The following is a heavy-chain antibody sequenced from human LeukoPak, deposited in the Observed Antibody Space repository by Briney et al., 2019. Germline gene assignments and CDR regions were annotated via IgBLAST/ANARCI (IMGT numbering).Heavy chain of an antibody. CDR2: ISWNSGSI. Sequence: GRSLRLSCAASGFTFDDHAMHWCRQSPGKGLEWVSGISWNSGSIGYADSVKGRFTISRDNAKNSLYLQMNSLRAEDMALYYCARGYGGFEYYYYSYMDVWGKGTTVTVSS. CDR1: GFTFDDHA. J-gene: IGHJ6*03. CDR3: ARGYGGFEYYYYSYMDV. D-gene: IGHD5-12*01. V-gene: IGHV3-9*03.